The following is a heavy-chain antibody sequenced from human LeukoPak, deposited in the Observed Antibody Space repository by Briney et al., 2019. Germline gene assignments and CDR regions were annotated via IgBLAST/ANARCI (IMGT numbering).Heavy chain of an antibody. V-gene: IGHV3-23*01. CDR2: ISGSGGST. CDR3: AKDRYYYDSSGYPDY. CDR1: GFNFSSYA. D-gene: IGHD3-22*01. Sequence: TGGSLRLSCAASGFNFSSYAMSWVRQAPGKGLEWVSAISGSGGSTYYADSVKGRFTISRDNSKNTLYLQMNSLRAEDTAVYYCAKDRYYYDSSGYPDYWGQGTLVTVSS. J-gene: IGHJ4*02.